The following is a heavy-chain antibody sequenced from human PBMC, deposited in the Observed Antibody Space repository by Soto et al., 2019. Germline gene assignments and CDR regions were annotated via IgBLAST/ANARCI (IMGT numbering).Heavy chain of an antibody. CDR2: INPSGGST. CDR3: AREEIPYGSGSIGLDY. CDR1: GYTFTSYY. J-gene: IGHJ4*02. D-gene: IGHD3-10*01. V-gene: IGHV1-46*03. Sequence: ASVKVSCKASGYTFTSYYMHWVRQAPGQGLEWMGIINPSGGSTSYAQKFQGRVTMTRDTSTSTVYMELSSLRSEDTAVYYCAREEIPYGSGSIGLDYWGQGTLVTVSS.